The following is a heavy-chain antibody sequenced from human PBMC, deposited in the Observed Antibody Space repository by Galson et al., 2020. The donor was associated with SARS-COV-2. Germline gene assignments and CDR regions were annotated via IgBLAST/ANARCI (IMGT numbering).Heavy chain of an antibody. CDR3: ASGRGDNCRGASGHGPPFVHYFRHMDV. V-gene: IGHV4-34*01. CDR2: ISYRGGD. CDR1: GRSFSGFY. D-gene: IGHD1-1*01. J-gene: IGHJ6*03. Sequence: SETLSLTCAVSGRSFSGFYWSWFRHSPEKGLEWIGEISYRGGDNYNPSLKSRVTISRDTSQNQFSLKLTSVTATDTAVYYCASGRGDNCRGASGHGPPFVHYFRHMDVWGKGTTVTVSS.